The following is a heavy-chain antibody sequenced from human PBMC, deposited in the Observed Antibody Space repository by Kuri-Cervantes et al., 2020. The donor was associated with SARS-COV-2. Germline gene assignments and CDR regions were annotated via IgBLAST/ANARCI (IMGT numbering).Heavy chain of an antibody. Sequence: ASVKVSCKASGYMFTEYYIHWVRQAPGQGLEWMGWINPNSGGTNYAQKFQGRVTMTRDTSISTAYMELSRLRSDDTAVYYCARDGSSSWFNWFDPWGQGTLVTVSS. V-gene: IGHV1-2*02. CDR1: GYMFTEYY. CDR2: INPNSGGT. D-gene: IGHD6-13*01. J-gene: IGHJ5*02. CDR3: ARDGSSSWFNWFDP.